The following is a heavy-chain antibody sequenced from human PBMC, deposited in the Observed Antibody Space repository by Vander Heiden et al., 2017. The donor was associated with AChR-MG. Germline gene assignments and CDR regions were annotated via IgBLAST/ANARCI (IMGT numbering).Heavy chain of an antibody. CDR2: ISGSGGST. D-gene: IGHD6-19*01. Sequence: EVQLLESGGGLVQPGGSLRLSCAASGFTFSSYAMSWVRQAPGKGLEWVSAISGSGGSTYYADSVKGRFTISRDNSKNTLYLQMNSLRAEDTAVYYCAKDWGSGWYLVWYFDYWGQGTLVTVSS. CDR1: GFTFSSYA. J-gene: IGHJ4*02. V-gene: IGHV3-23*01. CDR3: AKDWGSGWYLVWYFDY.